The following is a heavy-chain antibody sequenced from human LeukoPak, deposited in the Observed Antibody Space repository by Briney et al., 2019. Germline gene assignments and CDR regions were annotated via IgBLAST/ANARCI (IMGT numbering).Heavy chain of an antibody. CDR1: GFTFSTYW. D-gene: IGHD4-17*01. J-gene: IGHJ4*02. CDR3: ARDPHDYGASDYDS. Sequence: PGGSLRLSCAASGFTFSTYWMSWVRLAPGKGLEWVASIQQDGSGTYYMDSVKGRFTISRDNAKNSLHLQMSSLRAEDTAVYYCARDPHDYGASDYDSWGQGTLVTVSS. CDR2: IQQDGSGT. V-gene: IGHV3-7*01.